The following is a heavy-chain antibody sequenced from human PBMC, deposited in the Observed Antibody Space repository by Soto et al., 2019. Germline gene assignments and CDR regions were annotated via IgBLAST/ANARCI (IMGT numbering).Heavy chain of an antibody. CDR2: VYFSGTT. CDR1: GVSITTTSYY. CDR3: ARHGSY. Sequence: SETLSLTCTVSGVSITTTSYYWGWIRQPPGKGLEWIGSVYFSGTTYYNPSLKSRVTISVDTXXXHFSLRLSSVTAADTAIYYCARHGSYWGQGTLVTVSS. V-gene: IGHV4-39*01. J-gene: IGHJ4*02.